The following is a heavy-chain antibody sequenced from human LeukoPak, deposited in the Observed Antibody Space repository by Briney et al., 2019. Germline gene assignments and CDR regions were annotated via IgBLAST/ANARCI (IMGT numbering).Heavy chain of an antibody. CDR3: ARTGYCSSTSCYPVY. CDR2: INPNSGGT. D-gene: IGHD2-2*01. CDR1: GYTFTGYY. J-gene: IGHJ4*02. V-gene: IGHV1-2*02. Sequence: ASVKVSCKASGYTFTGYYMHWVRQAPGQGLEWMGWINPNSGGTNYAQKFQGRVTMTRDTSISTAYMELSRLRSDDTAVYYCARTGYCSSTSCYPVYWGQGTLVTVSS.